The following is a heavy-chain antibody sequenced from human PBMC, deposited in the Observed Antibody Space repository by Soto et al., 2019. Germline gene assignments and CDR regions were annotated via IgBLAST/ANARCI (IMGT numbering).Heavy chain of an antibody. D-gene: IGHD6-13*01. V-gene: IGHV4-59*08. CDR1: GGSISSYY. CDR3: AIRTLLGRTKPYSSSWPHFDY. CDR2: IYYSGST. Sequence: SETLSLTCTVSGGSISSYYWSWIRQPPGKGLEWIGYIYYSGSTNYNPSLKSRVTISVDTSKNQFSLKLSSVTAADTAVYYCAIRTLLGRTKPYSSSWPHFDYWGQGTLVTAS. J-gene: IGHJ4*02.